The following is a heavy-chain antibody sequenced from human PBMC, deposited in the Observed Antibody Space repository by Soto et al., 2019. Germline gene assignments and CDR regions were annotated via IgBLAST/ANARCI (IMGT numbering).Heavy chain of an antibody. D-gene: IGHD3-10*01. CDR1: GFTFDDYA. J-gene: IGHJ6*02. CDR2: ISWDGGST. CDR3: AKDIIGYYYGSGTSYGMDV. Sequence: TGRSLRLSCAASGFTFDDYAMHWVRQAPGKGLEWVSLISWDGGSTYYADSVKGRFTISRDNSKNSLYLQMNSLRAEDTALYYCAKDIIGYYYGSGTSYGMDVWGQGTTVTVS. V-gene: IGHV3-43D*04.